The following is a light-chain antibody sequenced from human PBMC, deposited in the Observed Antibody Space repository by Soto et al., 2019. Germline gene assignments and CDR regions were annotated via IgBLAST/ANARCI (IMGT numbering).Light chain of an antibody. V-gene: IGKV3-20*01. J-gene: IGKJ5*01. CDR1: QILVYSDGNTL. Sequence: TQSPLSLPFTLGQPASISFMSIQILVYSDGNTLLAWFQQKPGQAPRLLIYRASSRATGVPDRFSGSGSGTDFTLTISRLEPEDFALYYCQQYGDAPITFGQGTRLEIK. CDR2: RAS. CDR3: QQYGDAPIT.